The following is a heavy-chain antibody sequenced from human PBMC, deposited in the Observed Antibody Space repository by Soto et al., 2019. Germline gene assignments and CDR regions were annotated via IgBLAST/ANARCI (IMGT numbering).Heavy chain of an antibody. CDR3: ASEIDATTATSLDY. V-gene: IGHV1-3*01. J-gene: IGHJ4*02. CDR1: GYTFSGSV. Sequence: QVQLVQSGAEVKKPGASVKVSCKASGYTFSGSVMHWVRQATGQGLEWMGWINADNWNTKYSQKFQGRVTMTWDTSAGTAYMELSSLRSEDTAIYYCASEIDATTATSLDYWGQGTLVTVSS. D-gene: IGHD4-17*01. CDR2: INADNWNT.